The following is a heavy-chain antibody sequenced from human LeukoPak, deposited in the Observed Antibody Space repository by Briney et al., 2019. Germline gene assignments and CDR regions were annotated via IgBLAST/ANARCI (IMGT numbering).Heavy chain of an antibody. J-gene: IGHJ6*03. Sequence: SETLSLTCAVYGGSFSGYYWSWIRQPPGKGLEGIGEINHSGSTNYNPSLKSRVTISVDTSKNQFSLKLSSVTAADTAVYYCARGSKNKPYYYYMDVWGKGTTVTVSS. D-gene: IGHD2/OR15-2a*01. V-gene: IGHV4-34*01. CDR3: ARGSKNKPYYYYMDV. CDR2: INHSGST. CDR1: GGSFSGYY.